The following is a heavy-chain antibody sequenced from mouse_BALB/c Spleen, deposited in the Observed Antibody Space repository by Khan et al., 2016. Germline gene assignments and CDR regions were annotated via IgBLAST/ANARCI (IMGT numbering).Heavy chain of an antibody. V-gene: IGHV1S136*01. J-gene: IGHJ3*01. D-gene: IGHD3-1*01. CDR1: GYTFPSYV. CDR2: INPYNDGT. CDR3: ARAGFNAWFAY. Sequence: EVQLQESGPELVKPGASVKMSCKASGYTFPSYVMHWVKQKPGQGLEWIGYINPYNDGTKYNEKFKGKATLTSDKSSSTAYMELSILTSEDSAVYYCARAGFNAWFAYWGQGTLVTVSA.